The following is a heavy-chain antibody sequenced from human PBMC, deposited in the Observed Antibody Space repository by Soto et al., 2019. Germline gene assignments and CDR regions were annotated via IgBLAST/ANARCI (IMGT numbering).Heavy chain of an antibody. V-gene: IGHV3-15*07. Sequence: PGGSLRLSCAASGFTFSNAWMNWVRQAPGKGLEWVGRIKSKTDGGTTDYAAPVKGRFTISRDDSKNTLYLQMNSLKTEDTAVYYCTTIMVVYAMVEGDYYGMDVWGQGATVTVSS. CDR1: GFTFSNAW. D-gene: IGHD2-8*02. CDR3: TTIMVVYAMVEGDYYGMDV. J-gene: IGHJ6*02. CDR2: IKSKTDGGTT.